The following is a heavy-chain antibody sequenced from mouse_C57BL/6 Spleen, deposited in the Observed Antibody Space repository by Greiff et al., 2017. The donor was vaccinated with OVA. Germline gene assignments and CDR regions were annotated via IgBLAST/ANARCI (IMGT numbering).Heavy chain of an antibody. CDR2: IDPSDSET. CDR3: ASGMGYWFAY. CDR1: GYTFTSYW. D-gene: IGHD2-2*01. V-gene: IGHV1-52*01. J-gene: IGHJ3*01. Sequence: QVQLQHPGAELVRPGSSVKLSCKASGYTFTSYWMHWVKQRPIQGLEWIGNIDPSDSETHYNQKFKDKATLTVDKSSSTAYMQLSSLTSEDSAVYYCASGMGYWFAYWGQGTLVTVSA.